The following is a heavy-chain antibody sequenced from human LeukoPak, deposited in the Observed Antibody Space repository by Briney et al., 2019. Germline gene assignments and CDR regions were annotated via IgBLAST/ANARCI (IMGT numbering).Heavy chain of an antibody. CDR3: ARAAYFYYDKVGTKFFDY. Sequence: SETLSLTCTVSGGSISSSSYYWGWIRQPPGKGLEWIGSIYYSGSTYYNPSLKSRVTISVDTSKNQFSLKLSSVTAADTAVYYCARAAYFYYDKVGTKFFDYWGQGTLVTVSS. CDR1: GGSISSSSYY. D-gene: IGHD3-22*01. CDR2: IYYSGST. J-gene: IGHJ4*02. V-gene: IGHV4-39*07.